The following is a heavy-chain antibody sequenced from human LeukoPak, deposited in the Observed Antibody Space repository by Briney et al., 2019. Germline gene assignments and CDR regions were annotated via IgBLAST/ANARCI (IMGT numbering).Heavy chain of an antibody. CDR3: ARDSARYSSSLYYYYYYMDV. Sequence: GASVKVSCKASGYTFTSYGISWVRQAPGQGLEWMGWINPNSGGTNYAQKFQGRVTMTRDTSISTAYMELSRLRSDDTAVYYCARDSARYSSSLYYYYYYMDVWGKGTTVTVSS. J-gene: IGHJ6*03. CDR2: INPNSGGT. V-gene: IGHV1-2*02. CDR1: GYTFTSYG. D-gene: IGHD6-13*01.